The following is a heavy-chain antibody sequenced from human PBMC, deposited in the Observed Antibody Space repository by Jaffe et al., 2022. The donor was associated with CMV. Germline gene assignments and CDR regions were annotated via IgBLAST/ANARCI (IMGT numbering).Heavy chain of an antibody. CDR1: GFTFSSYA. J-gene: IGHJ3*02. D-gene: IGHD3-16*01. Sequence: EVQLLESGGGLVQPGGSLRLSCAASGFTFSSYAMSWVRQAPGKGLEWVSTLSDRGGSTFYADSVKGRFTISRDNSKNTLYLQMNSLRAEDTAVYYCAKAGGSKYDSVWGTTAFDIWGQGTMVTVS. V-gene: IGHV3-23*01. CDR3: AKAGGSKYDSVWGTTAFDI. CDR2: LSDRGGST.